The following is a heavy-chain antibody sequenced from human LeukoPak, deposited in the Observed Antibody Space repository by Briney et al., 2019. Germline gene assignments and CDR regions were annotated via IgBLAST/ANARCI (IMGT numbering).Heavy chain of an antibody. J-gene: IGHJ4*02. V-gene: IGHV1-46*01. CDR3: ARGGSPPFY. CDR2: INPSGGST. Sequence: ASVKVSCKASGGTFSSCAISWVRQAPGQGLEWMGIINPSGGSTSYAQKFQGRVTMTRDTSTSTVYMELSSLRSEDTAVYYCARGGSPPFYWGQGTLVTVSS. D-gene: IGHD3-10*01. CDR1: GGTFSSCA.